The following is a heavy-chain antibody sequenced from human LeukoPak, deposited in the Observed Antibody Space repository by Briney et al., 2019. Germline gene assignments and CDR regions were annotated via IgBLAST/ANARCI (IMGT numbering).Heavy chain of an antibody. D-gene: IGHD6-13*01. CDR2: ISSAGGST. CDR1: GFTFSSYA. CDR3: AKVVIAAGCDY. Sequence: PGGSLRLSCAASGFTFSSYAMSWVRQAPGKGLEWVSTISSAGGSTYYADSVKGRFTISRDNSKNTLYLQMDSLRADDTAVYYCAKVVIAAGCDYWGQGTLVTVSS. J-gene: IGHJ4*02. V-gene: IGHV3-23*01.